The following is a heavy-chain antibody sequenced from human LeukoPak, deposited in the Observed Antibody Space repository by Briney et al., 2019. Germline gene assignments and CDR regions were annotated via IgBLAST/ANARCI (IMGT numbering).Heavy chain of an antibody. V-gene: IGHV1-8*03. D-gene: IGHD6-6*01. Sequence: ASVKVSCKASGYTFTSYDISWVRQATGQGLEWMGWMNPNSGNTGYAQKFQGRVTITRNTSISTAYMELSSLRSEDTAVYYCARRGSSSPFDIWGQGTMVTVSS. CDR1: GYTFTSYD. CDR2: MNPNSGNT. CDR3: ARRGSSSPFDI. J-gene: IGHJ3*02.